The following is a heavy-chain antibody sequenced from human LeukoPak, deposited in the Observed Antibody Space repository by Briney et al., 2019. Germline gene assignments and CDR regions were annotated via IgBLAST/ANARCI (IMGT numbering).Heavy chain of an antibody. V-gene: IGHV3-30*02. CDR3: SAVAGVFDY. J-gene: IGHJ4*02. D-gene: IGHD6-19*01. Sequence: GGSLRLSCAASGFTFSNFGMHWVRQAPGKGLEWVAFIRNDGSETYYAGSVKGRFTISRDNSKNTLYLQMNSLRREDSALYYCSAVAGVFDYWGQGTVVTVSS. CDR1: GFTFSNFG. CDR2: IRNDGSET.